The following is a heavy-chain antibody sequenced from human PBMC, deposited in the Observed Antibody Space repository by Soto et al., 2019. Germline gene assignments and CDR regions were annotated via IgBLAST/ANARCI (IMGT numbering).Heavy chain of an antibody. CDR2: IYYSGST. CDR1: GGSISSGGYY. CDR3: ARAPVDYYDFWSGYSPFDY. J-gene: IGHJ4*02. V-gene: IGHV4-31*03. D-gene: IGHD3-3*01. Sequence: QVQLQESGPGLVKPSQTLSLTCTVSGGSISSGGYYWSWIRQHPGKGLEWIGYIYYSGSTYYNPSLKSRVTISVDTSKNQFSLKLSSVTAADTAVYYCARAPVDYYDFWSGYSPFDYWGQGTLVTVSS.